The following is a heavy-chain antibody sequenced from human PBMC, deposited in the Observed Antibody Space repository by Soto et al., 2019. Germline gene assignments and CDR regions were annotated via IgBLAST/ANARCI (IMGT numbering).Heavy chain of an antibody. J-gene: IGHJ4*02. CDR1: GFTFSGYA. Sequence: DVQLLESGGGLVQPGGSLRLSCATSGFTFSGYAMTWVRQAPEKGLELVSTLSATGGSTYYADSVKGRFTISRDNSKNTLYLQMNSLRGEDAAVYYCATGGWFGFNDYWGQGTLVTVSS. CDR3: ATGGWFGFNDY. D-gene: IGHD3-10*01. CDR2: LSATGGST. V-gene: IGHV3-23*01.